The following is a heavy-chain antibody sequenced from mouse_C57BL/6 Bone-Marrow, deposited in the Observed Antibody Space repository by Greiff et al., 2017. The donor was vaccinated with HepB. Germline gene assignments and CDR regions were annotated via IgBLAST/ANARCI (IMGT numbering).Heavy chain of an antibody. J-gene: IGHJ3*01. D-gene: IGHD2-10*01. V-gene: IGHV5-15*01. Sequence: EVQGVESGGGLVQPGGSLKLSCAASGFTFSDYGMAWVRQAPRKGPEWVAFISNLAYSIYYADTVTSRFTISRENAKNTLYLEMSSLRSEDTAMYYCARQAYYGNWFAYWGQGTLVTVSA. CDR2: ISNLAYSI. CDR1: GFTFSDYG. CDR3: ARQAYYGNWFAY.